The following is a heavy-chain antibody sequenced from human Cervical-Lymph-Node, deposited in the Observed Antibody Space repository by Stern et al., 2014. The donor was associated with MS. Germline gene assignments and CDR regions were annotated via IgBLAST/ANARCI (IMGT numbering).Heavy chain of an antibody. J-gene: IGHJ4*02. CDR3: ARDLASDPSSWWPLDC. CDR1: GYTFTGYY. CDR2: INPNGGGT. V-gene: IGHV1-2*02. Sequence: VQLLESGAEVKKPGASVKVSCKASGYTFTGYYVHWVREAPGQGLEWMGWINPNGGGTKYAQKFQGRLTMTRDTSISTAYMELSRLRSDDTAVYYCARDLASDPSSWWPLDCWGQGTLVTVSS. D-gene: IGHD2-15*01.